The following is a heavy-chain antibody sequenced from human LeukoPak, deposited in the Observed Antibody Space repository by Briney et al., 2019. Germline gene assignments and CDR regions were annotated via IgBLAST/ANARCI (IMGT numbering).Heavy chain of an antibody. V-gene: IGHV4-61*02. CDR1: GGSISSGSYY. CDR3: ARSSSSRAAARYGTTYGMDV. Sequence: PSETLSLTCTVSGGSISSGSYYWSWIRQPAGKGLEWIGRIYTSGSTNYNPSLKSRVTISVDTSKNQFSLKLSSVTAADTAVYYCARSSSSRAAARYGTTYGMDVWGQGTTVTVSS. D-gene: IGHD6-13*01. CDR2: IYTSGST. J-gene: IGHJ6*02.